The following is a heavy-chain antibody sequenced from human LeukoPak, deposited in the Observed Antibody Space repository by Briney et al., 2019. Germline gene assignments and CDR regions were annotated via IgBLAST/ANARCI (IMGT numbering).Heavy chain of an antibody. CDR3: ARVVCRSYYDFWSGYYIGYFDY. CDR1: GFTVSSNY. Sequence: GGSLRLSCAASGFTVSSNYMSWVRQAPGKGLEWVSVIYSGGSTYYADSVKGRFTISRDNSKNTLYLQMNSLRAEDTAVYYCARVVCRSYYDFWSGYYIGYFDYWGQGTLVTVSS. CDR2: IYSGGST. J-gene: IGHJ4*02. D-gene: IGHD3-3*01. V-gene: IGHV3-53*01.